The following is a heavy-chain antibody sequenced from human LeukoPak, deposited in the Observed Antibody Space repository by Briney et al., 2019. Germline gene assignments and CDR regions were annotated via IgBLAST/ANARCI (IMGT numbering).Heavy chain of an antibody. V-gene: IGHV3-7*01. Sequence: PGGSLRLSCAASGFTFSSYWMSLVRQAPGKGLEWVANIKQDGSEKYYVDSVKGRFTISRDNAKNSLYLQMNSLRAEDTAVYYCARDQTPSYDFWSGYYLDYWGQGTLVTVSS. CDR1: GFTFSSYW. CDR3: ARDQTPSYDFWSGYYLDY. J-gene: IGHJ4*02. CDR2: IKQDGSEK. D-gene: IGHD3-3*01.